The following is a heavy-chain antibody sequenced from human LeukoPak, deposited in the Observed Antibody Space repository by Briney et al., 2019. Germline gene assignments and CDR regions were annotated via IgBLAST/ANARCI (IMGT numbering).Heavy chain of an antibody. V-gene: IGHV4-39*01. J-gene: IGHJ5*02. CDR1: GGSISSSSYY. Sequence: SETLSLTCTVSGGSISSSSYYWGWIRQPPGKGLEWIGSIYYSGSTYYNPSLKSRVTISVDTSKIQFSLKLSSVTAADTAVYYCARAYCGGDCYLNWFDPWGQGTLVTVSS. CDR2: IYYSGST. CDR3: ARAYCGGDCYLNWFDP. D-gene: IGHD2-21*01.